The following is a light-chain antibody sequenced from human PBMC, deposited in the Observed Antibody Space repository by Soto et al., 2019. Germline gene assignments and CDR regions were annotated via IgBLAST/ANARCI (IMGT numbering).Light chain of an antibody. CDR2: GAS. CDR3: QQYGSSRWT. V-gene: IGKV3-20*01. Sequence: IVLTQSPGTLSLSPWERATLSCRASQSVSSSYLAWYQQKPGQASRLLIYGASSRATGIPDRFSGSGSGTDFTLTISRLEPEDFAVYYCQQYGSSRWTFGQGTKVDIK. CDR1: QSVSSSY. J-gene: IGKJ1*01.